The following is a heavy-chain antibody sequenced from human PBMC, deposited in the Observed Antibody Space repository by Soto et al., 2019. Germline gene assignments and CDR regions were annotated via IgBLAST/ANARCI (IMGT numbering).Heavy chain of an antibody. CDR3: GRGRSGQRVVFY. CDR2: IGPESGAT. Sequence: ASVKVSCKASGYTFTGHYIHWVRQAPEQGPEWMGEIGPESGATRYAQRFQGRVTMTRDMSITTVYMELNNLSPDDTAVYYCGRGRSGQRVVFYWGQGTPVTVSS. J-gene: IGHJ4*02. CDR1: GYTFTGHY. D-gene: IGHD1-26*01. V-gene: IGHV1-2*02.